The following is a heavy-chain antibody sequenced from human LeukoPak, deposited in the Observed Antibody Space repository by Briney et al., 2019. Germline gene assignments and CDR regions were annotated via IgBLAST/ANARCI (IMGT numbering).Heavy chain of an antibody. V-gene: IGHV5-51*01. CDR1: GYSFTSYW. CDR3: ARRLSSGSSKRRPYYFDY. Sequence: GESLKISCKGSGYSFTSYWIGWVRQMPGKGLEWMGIIYPGDSDTRYSPSFQGQVTISADKSISTAYLQWSSLKASDTAMYYCARRLSSGSSKRRPYYFDYWGQGTLVTVSS. D-gene: IGHD3-10*01. CDR2: IYPGDSDT. J-gene: IGHJ4*02.